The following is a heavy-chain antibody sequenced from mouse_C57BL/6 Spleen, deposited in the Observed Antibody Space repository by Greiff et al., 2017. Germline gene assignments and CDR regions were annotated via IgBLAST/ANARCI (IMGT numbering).Heavy chain of an antibody. D-gene: IGHD1-1*01. CDR3: ARDDYGSIFDY. CDR2: ISDGGSYT. J-gene: IGHJ2*01. CDR1: GFTFSSYA. V-gene: IGHV5-4*01. Sequence: EVKLMESGGGLVKPGGSLKLSCAASGFTFSSYAMSWVRQTPEKRLEWVATISDGGSYTYYPDNVKGRFTISRDNVKNNLYLQMSHLKSEDTAMYYCARDDYGSIFDYWGQGTTLTVSS.